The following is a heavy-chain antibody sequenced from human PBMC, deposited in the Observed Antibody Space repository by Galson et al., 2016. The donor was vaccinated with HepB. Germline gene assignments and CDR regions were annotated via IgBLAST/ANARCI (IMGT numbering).Heavy chain of an antibody. Sequence: SLRLSCAASGFVFSNFGLSWVRQAPGKGLEWVASLSPRRTPSSSASVQGRFTISRDKSNNTLYLQMDGLRAEDTAVYYCAKERLVRRIFDHWGQGTLLTVSS. CDR1: GFVFSNFG. D-gene: IGHD1-1*01. V-gene: IGHV3-23*01. CDR2: LSPRRTP. J-gene: IGHJ4*02. CDR3: AKERLVRRIFDH.